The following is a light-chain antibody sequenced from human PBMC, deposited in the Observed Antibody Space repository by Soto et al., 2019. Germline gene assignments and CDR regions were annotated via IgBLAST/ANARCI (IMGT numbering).Light chain of an antibody. CDR2: EVS. CDR3: SSYTSSSTRV. Sequence: QSALTQPASVSGSPGQSITISCTGTSSDVGAYDYVSWYQQHPDKAPKLMIYEVSHRPSGVSNRFYGSKSVNTATLTISWLQAEDEADYYCSSYTSSSTRVFGTGTKVTVL. V-gene: IGLV2-14*03. J-gene: IGLJ1*01. CDR1: SSDVGAYDY.